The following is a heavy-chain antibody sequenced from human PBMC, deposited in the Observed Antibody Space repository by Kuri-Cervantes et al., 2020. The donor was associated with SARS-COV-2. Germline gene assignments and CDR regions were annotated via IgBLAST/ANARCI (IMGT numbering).Heavy chain of an antibody. CDR2: ISYDGSNK. J-gene: IGHJ6*03. V-gene: IGHV3-30-3*01. CDR1: GFTFSSYA. Sequence: GGSLRLSCAASGFTFSSYAMHWVRQAPGKGLEWVAVISYDGSNKYYADSVKGRFTISRDNSKNTLYLQMNSLRAEDTAVYYCATDGTRAYSNSYYYMDVWGKGTTVTVSS. CDR3: ATDGTRAYSNSYYYMDV. D-gene: IGHD4-11*01.